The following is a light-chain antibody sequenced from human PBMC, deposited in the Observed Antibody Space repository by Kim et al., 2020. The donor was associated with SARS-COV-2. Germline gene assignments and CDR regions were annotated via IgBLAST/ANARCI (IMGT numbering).Light chain of an antibody. V-gene: IGLV2-11*01. CDR1: SSDVGGYNY. CDR2: DVS. CDR3: CSYAGSYTWV. J-gene: IGLJ3*02. Sequence: GQSVTISCTGTSSDVGGYNYVSWYQQHPGKAPKLMIYDVSKRPSGVPDRFSGSKSGNTASLTISGLQAEDEADYYCCSYAGSYTWVFGGGTQLTFL.